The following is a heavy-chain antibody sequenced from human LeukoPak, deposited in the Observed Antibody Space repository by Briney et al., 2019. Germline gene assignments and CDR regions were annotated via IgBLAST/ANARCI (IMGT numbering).Heavy chain of an antibody. J-gene: IGHJ4*02. CDR3: ARALDDFDY. D-gene: IGHD1-1*01. Sequence: SETLSLTCAVSGYSISSGYYWGWIRQPPGKGLEWIGSIYHSGSTYYNPSLKSRVTISVDTSKNQFSLKLSSVTAADTAVYYCARALDDFDYWGRGTLVTVSS. V-gene: IGHV4-38-2*01. CDR1: GYSISSGYY. CDR2: IYHSGST.